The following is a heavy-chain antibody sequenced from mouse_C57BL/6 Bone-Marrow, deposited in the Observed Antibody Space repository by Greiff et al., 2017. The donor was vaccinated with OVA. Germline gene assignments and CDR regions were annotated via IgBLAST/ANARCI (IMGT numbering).Heavy chain of an antibody. Sequence: QVQLQQSGPELVKPGASVKLSCKASGSTFTSYDINWVKQRPGQGLEWIGWIYPRDGSTKYNEKFKGKATLTVDTSSSTAYMELHSLTSEDSAVYFCARRDFITTVVATKGYYAMDYWGQGTSVTVSS. J-gene: IGHJ4*01. CDR3: ARRDFITTVVATKGYYAMDY. CDR2: IYPRDGST. D-gene: IGHD1-1*01. V-gene: IGHV1-85*01. CDR1: GSTFTSYD.